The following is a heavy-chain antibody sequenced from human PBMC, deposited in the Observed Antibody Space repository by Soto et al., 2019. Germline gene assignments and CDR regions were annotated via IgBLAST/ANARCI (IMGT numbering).Heavy chain of an antibody. D-gene: IGHD6-19*01. CDR1: GGSFSGYY. Sequence: PSETLSLTCAVYGGSFSGYYWSWIRQPPGKGLEWIGEINHSGSTNYNPSLKSRVTISVDTSKNQFSLKLSSVTAADTAVYYCARGFLGQWLVRRYHYYGMDVWGQGTTVTVS. CDR3: ARGFLGQWLVRRYHYYGMDV. J-gene: IGHJ6*02. V-gene: IGHV4-34*01. CDR2: INHSGST.